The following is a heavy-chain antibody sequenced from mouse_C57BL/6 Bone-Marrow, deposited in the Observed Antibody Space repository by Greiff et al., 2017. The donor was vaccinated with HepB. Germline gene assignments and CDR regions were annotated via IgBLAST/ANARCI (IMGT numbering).Heavy chain of an antibody. V-gene: IGHV5-12*01. CDR3: ARLGFDY. CDR2: ISNSGGST. J-gene: IGHJ2*01. Sequence: EVKLVESGGGLVQPGGSLKLSCAASGFTFSDYYMYWVRQTPEKRLEWVAYISNSGGSTYYPDTVKGRFTISRDNAKNTLYLQMSRLKSEDTAMYYCARLGFDYWGQGTTLTVSS. CDR1: GFTFSDYY.